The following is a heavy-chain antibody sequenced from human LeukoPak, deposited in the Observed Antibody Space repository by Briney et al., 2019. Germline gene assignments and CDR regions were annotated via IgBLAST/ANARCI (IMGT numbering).Heavy chain of an antibody. CDR2: INPNSGGT. V-gene: IGHV1-2*02. CDR3: ATESPRFLLASPFDY. D-gene: IGHD2/OR15-2a*01. J-gene: IGHJ4*02. CDR1: GYTFTGYY. Sequence: ASVKVSCKASGYTFTGYYMHWVRQAPGQGLEWMGWINPNSGGTNYAQKFQGRVTMTEDTSTDTAYMELSSLRSEDTAVYYCATESPRFLLASPFDYWGQGTLVTVSS.